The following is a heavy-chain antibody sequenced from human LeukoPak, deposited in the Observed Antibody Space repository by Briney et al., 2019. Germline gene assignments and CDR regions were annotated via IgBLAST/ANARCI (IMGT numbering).Heavy chain of an antibody. D-gene: IGHD3-22*01. V-gene: IGHV3-33*01. Sequence: GGSLRLSCAASGFTFSSYGMHWVRQAPGKGLEWVAVIWYDGSNKNYADSVKGRFTTARDNSKNTLYLQMNSLRAEDTAVYYCARDLRLGQYDSSFPDYWGQGTLVTVSS. CDR1: GFTFSSYG. J-gene: IGHJ4*02. CDR2: IWYDGSNK. CDR3: ARDLRLGQYDSSFPDY.